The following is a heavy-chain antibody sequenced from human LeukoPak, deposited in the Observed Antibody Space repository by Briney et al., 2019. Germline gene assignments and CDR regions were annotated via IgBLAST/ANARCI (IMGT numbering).Heavy chain of an antibody. D-gene: IGHD4-11*01. CDR1: GGTFSSYA. V-gene: IGHV1-69*06. J-gene: IGHJ3*02. Sequence: SVKVSCKASGGTFSSYAISWVRQAPGQGLEWMGRIIPIFGTANYAQKVQGRVTITADKSTSTAYMELSSLRSEDTAVYYCARVATVTAAFDIWGQGTMVTVSS. CDR3: ARVATVTAAFDI. CDR2: IIPIFGTA.